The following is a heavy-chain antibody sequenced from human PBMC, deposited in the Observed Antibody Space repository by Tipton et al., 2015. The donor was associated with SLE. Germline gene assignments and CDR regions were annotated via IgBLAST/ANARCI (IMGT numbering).Heavy chain of an antibody. J-gene: IGHJ6*03. CDR1: GFTFDDYA. D-gene: IGHD6-13*01. Sequence: GSLRLSCAASGFTFDDYAMHWVRQAPGKGLEWVSLISWDGGSTYYADSVKGRFTISRDNAKNSLYLQMNSLRAEDTAVYYCASGRVFPMDVWGKGTTVTVSS. CDR3: ASGRVFPMDV. CDR2: ISWDGGST. V-gene: IGHV3-43D*04.